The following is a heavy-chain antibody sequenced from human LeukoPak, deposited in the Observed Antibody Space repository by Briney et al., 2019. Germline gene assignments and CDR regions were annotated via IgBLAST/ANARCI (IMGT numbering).Heavy chain of an antibody. CDR1: GLIFSNYA. J-gene: IGHJ4*02. CDR2: IRSSGDST. Sequence: GGSLRLSCAASGLIFSNYALSWVRQAPGKGLEWVSSIRSSGDSTYYADSVKGRFTISRDNSKNTLYLQMNSLRAEDTAVYYCTKVVTDDYWGQGTLVTVFS. CDR3: TKVVTDDY. V-gene: IGHV3-23*01. D-gene: IGHD4-23*01.